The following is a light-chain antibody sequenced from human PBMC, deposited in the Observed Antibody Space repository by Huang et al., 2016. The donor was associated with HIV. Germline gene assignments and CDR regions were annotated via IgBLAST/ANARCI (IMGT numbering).Light chain of an antibody. CDR1: QSVRNNY. J-gene: IGKJ2*01. V-gene: IGKV3D-20*01. CDR2: DAH. CDR3: QQYSTSSYT. Sequence: IVLTQSPATLSLSPGERATLTCGASQSVRNNYLAWFQQKPGLAPRLLIYDAHVRATGIPDRLSGSRFGTDFTRTISRLEPEDFAMYYCQQYSTSSYTFGQGTEVDI.